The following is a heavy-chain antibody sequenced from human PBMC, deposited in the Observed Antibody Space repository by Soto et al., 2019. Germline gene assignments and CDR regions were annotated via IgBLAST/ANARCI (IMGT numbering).Heavy chain of an antibody. J-gene: IGHJ6*03. Sequence: GESLKISCKGSGYSFTSYWIGWVRQMPGKGLEWMGIIYPGDSDTRYSPSFQGQVTISADKSISTAYLQWSSLKASDTAMYYCARQEESYYYYMDVWGKGTTVTVSS. D-gene: IGHD3-10*01. V-gene: IGHV5-51*01. CDR1: GYSFTSYW. CDR2: IYPGDSDT. CDR3: ARQEESYYYYMDV.